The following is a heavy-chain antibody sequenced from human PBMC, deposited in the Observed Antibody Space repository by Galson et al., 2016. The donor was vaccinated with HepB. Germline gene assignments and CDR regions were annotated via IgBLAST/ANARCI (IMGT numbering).Heavy chain of an antibody. D-gene: IGHD5-24*01. CDR3: ARDGWPKNYYYYGMDV. J-gene: IGHJ6*02. V-gene: IGHV3-48*01. Sequence: SLRLSCAASGFTFSSYSMHWVRQAPGKGLEWVSYISSSGSTIYYAASVKGRFTISRDTAKNSLYLQMNILRAEDTAVYYCARDGWPKNYYYYGMDVWGQGTTVTVSS. CDR2: ISSSGSTI. CDR1: GFTFSSYS.